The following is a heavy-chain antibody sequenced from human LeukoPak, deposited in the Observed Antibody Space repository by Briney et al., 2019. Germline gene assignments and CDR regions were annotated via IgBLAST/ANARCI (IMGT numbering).Heavy chain of an antibody. Sequence: PGGSLRLSCVASGFTVSFNYMSWVRQAPGKGLEWVSIIYSGGSTYYADSVKGRFTISRDSSKNTLYLQMNSLRAEDTAVYYCAKDGGEYYDILTGYYPRLYYMDVWGKGTTVTISS. D-gene: IGHD3-9*01. V-gene: IGHV3-66*01. CDR2: IYSGGST. CDR3: AKDGGEYYDILTGYYPRLYYMDV. J-gene: IGHJ6*03. CDR1: GFTVSFNY.